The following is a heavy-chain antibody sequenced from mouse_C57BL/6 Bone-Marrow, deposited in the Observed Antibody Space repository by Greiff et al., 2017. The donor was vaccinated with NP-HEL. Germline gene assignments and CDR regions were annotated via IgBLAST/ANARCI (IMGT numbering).Heavy chain of an antibody. V-gene: IGHV2-2*01. CDR1: GFSLTSYG. Sequence: QVQLQQPGPGLVQPSQSLSITCTVSGFSLTSYGVHWVRQSPGKGLEWLGVIWSGGSTDYNAAFISRLSISKDNSKSQVFFKMNSLQADDTAIYYCARTGGGDFAYWGQGTLVTVSA. CDR2: IWSGGST. CDR3: ARTGGGDFAY. J-gene: IGHJ3*01.